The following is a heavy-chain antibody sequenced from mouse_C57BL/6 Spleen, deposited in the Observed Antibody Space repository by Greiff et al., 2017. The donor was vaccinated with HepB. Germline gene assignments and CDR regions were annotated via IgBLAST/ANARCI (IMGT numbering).Heavy chain of an antibody. D-gene: IGHD1-1*01. CDR1: GYTFTSYW. V-gene: IGHV1-55*01. Sequence: QLQQSGPELVKPGASVKLSCKASGYTFTSYWITWVKQRPGQGLEWIGDIYPGSGSTNYNEKFKSKATLTVDTSSSTAYMQLSSLTSEDSAVYYCANSYNSGSRYDYWGQGTTLTVSS. J-gene: IGHJ2*01. CDR2: IYPGSGST. CDR3: ANSYNSGSRYDY.